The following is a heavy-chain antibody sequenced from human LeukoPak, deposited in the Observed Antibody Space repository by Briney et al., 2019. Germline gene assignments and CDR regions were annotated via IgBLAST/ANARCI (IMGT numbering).Heavy chain of an antibody. V-gene: IGHV4-4*07. CDR1: GGSISSYY. Sequence: PSETLSLTCTVSGGSISSYYWSWIRQPAGKGLEWIGRIYTSGSTNYNPSLKSRVTISVDTSKNQFSLKLSSVTAADTAVYYCARASPRSRDSSGYYSDYWGQGTLVTVSS. CDR3: ARASPRSRDSSGYYSDY. D-gene: IGHD3-22*01. J-gene: IGHJ4*02. CDR2: IYTSGST.